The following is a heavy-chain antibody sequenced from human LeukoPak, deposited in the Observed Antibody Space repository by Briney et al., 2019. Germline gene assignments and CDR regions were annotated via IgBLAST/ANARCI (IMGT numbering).Heavy chain of an antibody. Sequence: SATLSLTCTVSGGSISSGNYYWRWVRQPAGKGLQWIERLHTSETANYNPSLGIRGTISADTSENQISLKLRAMTAADTAVYDWARDRGGIVGDTNAFDIWGQGTMVTVSS. CDR3: ARDRGGIVGDTNAFDI. D-gene: IGHD1-26*01. V-gene: IGHV4-61*02. CDR1: GGSISSGNYY. CDR2: LHTSETA. J-gene: IGHJ3*02.